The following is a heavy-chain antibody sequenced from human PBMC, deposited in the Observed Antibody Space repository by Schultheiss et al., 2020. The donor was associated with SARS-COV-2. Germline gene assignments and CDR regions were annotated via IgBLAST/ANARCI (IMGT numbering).Heavy chain of an antibody. CDR3: ASGGSYHSG. CDR2: IKQDGSEK. CDR1: GFTFSNYW. D-gene: IGHD1-26*01. Sequence: GGSLRLSCAASGFTFSNYWMSWVRQAPGKGLEWVANIKQDGSEKYYVDSVKGRFTISRDNAKNSLSLQMNSLRVEDTAIYYCASGGSYHSGWGQGTLVTVSS. J-gene: IGHJ4*02. V-gene: IGHV3-7*03.